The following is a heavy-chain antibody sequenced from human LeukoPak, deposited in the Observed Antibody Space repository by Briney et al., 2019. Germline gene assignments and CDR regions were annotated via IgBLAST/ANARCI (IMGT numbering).Heavy chain of an antibody. CDR1: GFTFSDYY. CDR3: GRDFGLTGTKRSFDI. CDR2: ISGSGTTM. V-gene: IGHV3-11*01. J-gene: IGHJ3*02. D-gene: IGHD1-7*01. Sequence: GGSLRLSCAASGFTFSDYYIGWIRQAPGKGLEWLSYISGSGTTMYYADSVKGRFTISRDNAKNSLDLQMNSLRAEDTAVYYCGRDFGLTGTKRSFDIWGQGTMVTVSS.